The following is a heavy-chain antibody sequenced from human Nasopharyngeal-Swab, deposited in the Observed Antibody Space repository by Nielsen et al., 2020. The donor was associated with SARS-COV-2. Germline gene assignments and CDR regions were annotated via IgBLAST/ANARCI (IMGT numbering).Heavy chain of an antibody. J-gene: IGHJ1*01. CDR2: ISWNSGSI. D-gene: IGHD3-10*01. V-gene: IGHV3-9*01. CDR1: GFTFDDFA. CDR3: AGEGHSGNYYAEYLQH. Sequence: SLKISCVASGFTFDDFAMHWVRQSPGKGLEWVSHISWNSGSIAYADSVKGRFTVSRDNGKNTLYLQMETLRTEDTALYFCAGEGHSGNYYAEYLQHWGRGTLVTVSS.